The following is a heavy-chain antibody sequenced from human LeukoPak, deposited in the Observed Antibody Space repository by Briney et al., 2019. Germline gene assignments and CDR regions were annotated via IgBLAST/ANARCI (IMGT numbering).Heavy chain of an antibody. D-gene: IGHD6-19*01. CDR1: GFTFSSYA. CDR3: AKDRRNGSGWPPFDY. CDR2: ISGSGGST. J-gene: IGHJ4*02. Sequence: GGSLRLSCAASGFTFSSYAMSWVRQAPGKGLEWVSAISGSGGSTYYADSVKGRFTISRDNSKNTLYLQMNSLRAEDTAVYYCAKDRRNGSGWPPFDYWGQGTLVTVSS. V-gene: IGHV3-23*01.